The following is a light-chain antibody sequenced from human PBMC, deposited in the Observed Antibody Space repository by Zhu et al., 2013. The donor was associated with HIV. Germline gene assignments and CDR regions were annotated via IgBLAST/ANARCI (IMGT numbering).Light chain of an antibody. V-gene: IGKV1-8*01. CDR3: QHGSNSPT. J-gene: IGKJ4*01. CDR1: QHIANY. Sequence: AIRMTQSPSSFSASTGDRVTITCRASQHIANYLAWYQQRPGKAPKLLISAASSLQGGVPSRFSGSGSGTDFTFTIRSLQSEDFATYYCQHGSNSPTFGGGTKVEIK. CDR2: AAS.